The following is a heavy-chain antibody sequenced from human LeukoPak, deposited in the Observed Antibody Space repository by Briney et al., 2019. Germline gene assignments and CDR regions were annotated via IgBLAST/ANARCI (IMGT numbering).Heavy chain of an antibody. CDR3: ARDRGSSGWYHYYGMDV. CDR2: ISSSGSTI. J-gene: IGHJ6*02. CDR1: GLTFSSYE. D-gene: IGHD6-19*01. V-gene: IGHV3-48*03. Sequence: GGSLILSCAASGLTFSSYEMNWVRQAPGKGLEWVSYISSSGSTIYYADSVKGRFTTSRDNAKNSLYLQMNSLRAEDTAVYYCARDRGSSGWYHYYGMDVWGQGTTVTVSS.